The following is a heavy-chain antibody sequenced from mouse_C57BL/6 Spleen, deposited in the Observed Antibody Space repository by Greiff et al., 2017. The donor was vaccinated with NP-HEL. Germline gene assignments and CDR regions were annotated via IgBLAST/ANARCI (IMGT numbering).Heavy chain of an antibody. CDR2: INPNYGTT. CDR3: ASLSPSYDYDGGSYWYFDV. D-gene: IGHD2-4*01. V-gene: IGHV1-39*01. Sequence: VQLKQSGPELVKPGASVKISCKASGYSFTDYNMNWVKQSNGKSLEWIGVINPNYGTTSYNQKFKGKATLTVDQSSSTAYMQLNSLTSEDSAVYYCASLSPSYDYDGGSYWYFDVWGTGTTVTVSS. CDR1: GYSFTDYN. J-gene: IGHJ1*03.